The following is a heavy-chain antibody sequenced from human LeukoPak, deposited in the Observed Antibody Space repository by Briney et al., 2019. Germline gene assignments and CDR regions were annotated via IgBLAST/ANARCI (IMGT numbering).Heavy chain of an antibody. D-gene: IGHD1-1*01. CDR1: GGTFSSYA. J-gene: IGHJ6*03. V-gene: IGHV1-69*13. Sequence: ASVKVSCKASGGTFSSYAISWVRQAPGQGLEWMGGIIPIFGTANYAQKFQGRVTITADESTSTAYMELSSLRSEDTAVYYCARVGDWNYDYYYYMDVWGKGTTVTVSS. CDR2: IIPIFGTA. CDR3: ARVGDWNYDYYYYMDV.